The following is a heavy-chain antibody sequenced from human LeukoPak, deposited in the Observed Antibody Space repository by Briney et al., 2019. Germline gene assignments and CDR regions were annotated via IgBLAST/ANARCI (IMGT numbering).Heavy chain of an antibody. CDR2: IYHSGNT. V-gene: IGHV4-38-2*02. Sequence: SETLSLTCTVSCYFISHPYFLGLNPHPPRNGPPWTRFIYHSGNTFHNPSLKSRVTVSVDASKYQFPLTLSLVTAAATAVYYCARSLTYSYNPPTTFDHWGQGALVTVSS. J-gene: IGHJ4*02. CDR1: CYFISHPYF. CDR3: ARSLTYSYNPPTTFDH. D-gene: IGHD5-18*01.